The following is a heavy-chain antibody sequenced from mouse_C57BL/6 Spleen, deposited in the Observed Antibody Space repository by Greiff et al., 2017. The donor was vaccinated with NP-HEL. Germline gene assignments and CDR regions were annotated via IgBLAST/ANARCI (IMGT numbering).Heavy chain of an antibody. V-gene: IGHV1S81*02. CDR1: GYTFTSYW. J-gene: IGHJ2*01. Sequence: QVQLQQPGAELVKAGASVKMSCKASGYTFTSYWMHWVKQRLGQGLEWFAETNPTNGRTYYNEKFKSKAKLTVDKSSSTAYMLLSGPTFEDSAVYYCARIKKIAATYFDYWGHGTTLTDSS. D-gene: IGHD1-1*01. CDR2: TNPTNGRT. CDR3: ARIKKIAATYFDY.